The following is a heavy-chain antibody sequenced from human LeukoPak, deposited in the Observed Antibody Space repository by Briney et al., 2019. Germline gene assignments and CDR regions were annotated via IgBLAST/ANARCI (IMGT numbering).Heavy chain of an antibody. CDR1: GGSFSGYY. J-gene: IGHJ3*02. D-gene: IGHD5-18*01. Sequence: PSETLSLTCAVYGGSFSGYYWSWVRQPPGKGLEWIGEINHSGSTNCNPSLKSRVTISVDTSKNQFSLKLSSVTAADTAVYYCARSRRGYNYAFDIWGQGTMVTVSS. CDR3: ARSRRGYNYAFDI. CDR2: INHSGST. V-gene: IGHV4-34*01.